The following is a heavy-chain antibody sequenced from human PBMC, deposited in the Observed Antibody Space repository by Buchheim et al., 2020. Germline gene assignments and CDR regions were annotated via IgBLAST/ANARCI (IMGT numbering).Heavy chain of an antibody. CDR3: ARGTRDYYGMDV. Sequence: EVQLVESGGGLVQPGGSLRLSCAASGFTFSSYWMTWVRQAPGKGLEWVANIKEDGGEGYYVDSVKGRFTISRDNDMNSLFLQMSSLRAEDTAVYYCARGTRDYYGMDVWGQGTT. J-gene: IGHJ6*02. V-gene: IGHV3-7*01. CDR1: GFTFSSYW. CDR2: IKEDGGEG.